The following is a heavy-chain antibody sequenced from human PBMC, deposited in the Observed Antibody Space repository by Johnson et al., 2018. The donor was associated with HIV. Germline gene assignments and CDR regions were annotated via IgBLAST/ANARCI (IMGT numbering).Heavy chain of an antibody. J-gene: IGHJ3*02. CDR2: ISYDGSKK. Sequence: QVQLVEYGGGVVQPGRSLRLSCAASRFTFSSYAMHWVRQAPGKGLEWVAGISYDGSKKYYADSVKGRFTISRDNSKNTLYLQMNSLRAEDTAVYYCARDSGYEDHDGFDIWGQGTMVTVSS. D-gene: IGHD5-12*01. V-gene: IGHV3-30*04. CDR3: ARDSGYEDHDGFDI. CDR1: RFTFSSYA.